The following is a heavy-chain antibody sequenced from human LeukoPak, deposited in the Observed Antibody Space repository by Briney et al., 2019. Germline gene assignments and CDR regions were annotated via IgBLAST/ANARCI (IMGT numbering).Heavy chain of an antibody. CDR2: TYYRSKWYN. Sequence: SQTLSLTCAISGDSVSSNSAAWNWIRQSPSRGLEWLGRTYYRSKWYNDYAVSVKSRITINPDTSKNQFSLQLNSVTPEDTAVYYCARDRAAVAPENYYYYMDVWGKGTTVTVSS. V-gene: IGHV6-1*01. J-gene: IGHJ6*03. D-gene: IGHD6-13*01. CDR1: GDSVSSNSAA. CDR3: ARDRAAVAPENYYYYMDV.